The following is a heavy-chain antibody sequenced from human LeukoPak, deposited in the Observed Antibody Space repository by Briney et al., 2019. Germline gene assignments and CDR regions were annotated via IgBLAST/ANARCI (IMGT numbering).Heavy chain of an antibody. CDR2: IYTSGST. J-gene: IGHJ5*02. CDR3: ARTTYSSWNWFDP. D-gene: IGHD6-6*01. Sequence: PSETLSLTCTVSGGSISSYYWSWIRQPTGKGLEWIGRIYTSGSTNYNPSLKSRVTMSVDTSKDQFSLKLSSVTAADTAVYYCARTTYSSWNWFDPWGQGTLVTVSS. V-gene: IGHV4-4*07. CDR1: GGSISSYY.